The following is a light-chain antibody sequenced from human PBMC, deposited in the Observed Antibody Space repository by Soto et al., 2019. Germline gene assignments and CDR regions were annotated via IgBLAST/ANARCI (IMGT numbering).Light chain of an antibody. CDR3: QQYNRSPRT. CDR1: QSLSSNY. V-gene: IGKV3-20*01. CDR2: GAS. J-gene: IGKJ1*01. Sequence: EIVLTQSPGTLCLSPGERATLSCRASQSLSSNYLAWYQQKPGQAPRLLIYGASSRATGIPDRFSGSGSGTDFTLTISRLEPEDFAVYYCQQYNRSPRTFGQGTKVEIK.